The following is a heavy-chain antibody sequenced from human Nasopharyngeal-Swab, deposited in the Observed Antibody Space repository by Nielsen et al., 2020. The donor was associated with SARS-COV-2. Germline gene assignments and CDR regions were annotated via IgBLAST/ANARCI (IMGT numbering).Heavy chain of an antibody. J-gene: IGHJ6*03. CDR3: AKDGDYGDYYYYYYMDV. Sequence: GESLKISCVASGVIFSKYWMHWVRQAPGKGLVWVSRVNQDGSRTDYADSVKGRFTISRDNSKNTLYLQMNSLRAEDTAVYYCAKDGDYGDYYYYYYMDVWGKGTTVTVSS. V-gene: IGHV3-74*01. CDR2: VNQDGSRT. D-gene: IGHD4-17*01. CDR1: GVIFSKYW.